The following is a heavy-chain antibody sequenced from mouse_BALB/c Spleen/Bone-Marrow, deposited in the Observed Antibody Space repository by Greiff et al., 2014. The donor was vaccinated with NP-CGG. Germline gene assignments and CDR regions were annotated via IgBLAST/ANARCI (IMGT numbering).Heavy chain of an antibody. CDR2: IDPANGNT. CDR3: AMYYYGSSLFAY. D-gene: IGHD1-1*01. V-gene: IGHV14-3*02. Sequence: EVQRVESGAELVKPGASVKLSCTASGFNIKDTYMHWVKQRPEQGLEWIGRIDPANGNTKYDPKFQGKATITADTSSNTAYLQLSSMTSEDTAVNYCAMYYYGSSLFAYWGQGTLVTVSA. CDR1: GFNIKDTY. J-gene: IGHJ3*01.